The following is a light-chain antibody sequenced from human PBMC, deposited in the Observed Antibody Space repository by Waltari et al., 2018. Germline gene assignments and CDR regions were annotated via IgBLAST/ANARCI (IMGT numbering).Light chain of an antibody. V-gene: IGLV2-23*02. CDR2: EVS. CDR3: APWDDSLNGYWV. J-gene: IGLJ3*02. CDR1: SNDVGSYYL. Sequence: QSALTQPASVSGSPGQSITISCTGTSNDVGSYYLVSWYQQHPGKAPKLMIYEVSKRPSGVSVRFAGSKTGNTASLTVSGLQAEDEADYYCAPWDDSLNGYWVFGGGTKLTVL.